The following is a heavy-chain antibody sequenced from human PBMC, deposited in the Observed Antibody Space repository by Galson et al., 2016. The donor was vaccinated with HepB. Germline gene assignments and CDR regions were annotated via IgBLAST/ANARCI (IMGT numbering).Heavy chain of an antibody. D-gene: IGHD2-15*01. V-gene: IGHV3-33*01. J-gene: IGHJ6*02. CDR2: TWYDGSNE. Sequence: SLRLSCAASGFIFHNYGMHWVRQAPGKGLEWLAVTWYDGSNEYYADSVKGRFNISRDKSKNTLYLEMNSLRAEDTAVYYCVRDGGGWYCSGGRCSYYYYHGLDVWGQGTTVTVS. CDR3: VRDGGGWYCSGGRCSYYYYHGLDV. CDR1: GFIFHNYG.